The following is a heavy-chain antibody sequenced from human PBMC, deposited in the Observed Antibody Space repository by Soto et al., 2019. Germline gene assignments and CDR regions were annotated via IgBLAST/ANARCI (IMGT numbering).Heavy chain of an antibody. CDR1: GYSFTSYW. V-gene: IGHV5-51*01. Sequence: PGESLKISCKGSGYSFTSYWIGWVRQMPGKGLEWMGIIYPGDSDTRYSPSFQGQVTISADKSISTAYLQWSSLKASDTAMYYFARAARPVRIYYYGMDVWGQGTTVTVSS. CDR3: ARAARPVRIYYYGMDV. J-gene: IGHJ6*02. D-gene: IGHD6-6*01. CDR2: IYPGDSDT.